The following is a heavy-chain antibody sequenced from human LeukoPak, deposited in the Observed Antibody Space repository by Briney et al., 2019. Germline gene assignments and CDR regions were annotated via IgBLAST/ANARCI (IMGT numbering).Heavy chain of an antibody. CDR1: GFTFTSYS. J-gene: IGHJ4*02. V-gene: IGHV3-23*01. Sequence: GGSLRLSCAASGFTFTSYSMNWVRQAPGKGLEWVSTISGGGGSTYYADSVKGRFTISRDNSKNTLYLQVNSLRAEVTAVYYCAKGGKWDVTPFDYWGQGTLVTVSS. D-gene: IGHD1-26*01. CDR3: AKGGKWDVTPFDY. CDR2: ISGGGGST.